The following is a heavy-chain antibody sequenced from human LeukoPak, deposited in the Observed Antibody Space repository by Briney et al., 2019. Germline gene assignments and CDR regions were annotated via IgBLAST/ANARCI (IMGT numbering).Heavy chain of an antibody. CDR2: IIPIFGIA. V-gene: IGHV1-69*04. Sequence: SVTVSCKASGGTFSSYAISWVRQAPGQGLELVGRIIPIFGIANYAQKFQGRVTITADKSTSTAYMELSSLRSEDTAVYYCARDAAYCGGDCPFDYWGQGTLVTVSS. CDR1: GGTFSSYA. J-gene: IGHJ4*02. D-gene: IGHD2-21*02. CDR3: ARDAAYCGGDCPFDY.